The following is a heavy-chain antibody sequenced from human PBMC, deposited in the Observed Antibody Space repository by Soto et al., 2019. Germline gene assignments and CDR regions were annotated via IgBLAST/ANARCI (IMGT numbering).Heavy chain of an antibody. J-gene: IGHJ1*01. CDR3: AKDADYDGSRSYYPCE. Sequence: GGSLRLSCAASGFTFSSYGMHWVRQAPGKGLEWVAVISYDGSNKYYADSVKGRLTISRDNSKNTLYLQMNSLRAEDTAVYYCAKDADYDGSRSYYPCEWGQGTLVPVSS. CDR2: ISYDGSNK. CDR1: GFTFSSYG. V-gene: IGHV3-30*18. D-gene: IGHD3-10*01.